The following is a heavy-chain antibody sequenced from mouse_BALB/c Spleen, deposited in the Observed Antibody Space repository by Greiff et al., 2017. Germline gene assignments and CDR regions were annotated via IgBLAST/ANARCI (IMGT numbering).Heavy chain of an antibody. CDR3: ARSFYYGSSYGNY. CDR2: INPYNDGT. J-gene: IGHJ2*01. Sequence: EVQLQQSGPELVKPGASVKMSCKASGYTFTSYVMHWVKQKPGQGLEWIGYINPYNDGTKYNEKFKGKATLTSDKSSSTAYMELSSLTSEDSAVYYCARSFYYGSSYGNYWGQGTTLTVSS. CDR1: GYTFTSYV. V-gene: IGHV1-14*01. D-gene: IGHD1-1*01.